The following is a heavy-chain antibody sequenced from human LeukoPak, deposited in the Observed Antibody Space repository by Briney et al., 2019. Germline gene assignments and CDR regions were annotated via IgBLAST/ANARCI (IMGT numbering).Heavy chain of an antibody. V-gene: IGHV3-74*01. J-gene: IGHJ4*02. CDR1: GFTFSGFW. D-gene: IGHD2-2*01. Sequence: GGSLRLSCAASGFTFSGFWMHWVRQAPGKGLVWVSCISFDGSDATYADSVKGRFTISRDNSKNTLYLQMNSLRAEDTAVYYCAKDQAYIVVVPAVPDYWGQGTLVTVSS. CDR3: AKDQAYIVVVPAVPDY. CDR2: ISFDGSDA.